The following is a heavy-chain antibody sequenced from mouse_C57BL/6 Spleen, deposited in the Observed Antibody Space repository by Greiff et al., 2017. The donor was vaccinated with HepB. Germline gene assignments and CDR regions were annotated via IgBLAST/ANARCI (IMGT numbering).Heavy chain of an antibody. J-gene: IGHJ1*03. Sequence: VQLQQPGAELVKPGASVKMSCKASGYTFTSYWITWVKQRPGQGLEWIGDIYPGSGSTNYNEKFKSKATLTVDTSSSTAYMQLSSLTSEDSAVYYCARRYYGSSYVPLSYWYFDVWGTGTTVTVSS. V-gene: IGHV1-55*01. D-gene: IGHD1-1*01. CDR3: ARRYYGSSYVPLSYWYFDV. CDR1: GYTFTSYW. CDR2: IYPGSGST.